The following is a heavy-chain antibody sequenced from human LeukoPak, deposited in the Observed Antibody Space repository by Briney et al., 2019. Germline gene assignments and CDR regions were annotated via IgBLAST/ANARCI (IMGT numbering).Heavy chain of an antibody. Sequence: QPGGSLTLTCTVSGFTISSYWLTWVRQAPGKGLEWVANIRQGESDKYYVDSVKGRFTISRDNAKNSLYLQMNNLRAEDTAVYYCARDSGSAYYYGSGTYYYDAFDFWGQGTTVTVSS. V-gene: IGHV3-7*01. CDR3: ARDSGSAYYYGSGTYYYDAFDF. CDR2: IRQGESDK. D-gene: IGHD3-10*01. CDR1: GFTISSYW. J-gene: IGHJ3*01.